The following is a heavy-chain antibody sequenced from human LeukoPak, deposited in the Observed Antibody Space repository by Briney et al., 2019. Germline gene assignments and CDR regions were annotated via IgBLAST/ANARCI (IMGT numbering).Heavy chain of an antibody. CDR1: GYTFTSYY. D-gene: IGHD1-26*01. J-gene: IGHJ4*02. V-gene: IGHV1-46*01. CDR3: ARYGQYSGSYYFSFDY. CDR2: INPSGGST. Sequence: ASVKVSCKASGYTFTSYYMHWVRQAPGQGLEWMGIINPSGGSTSYAQKFQGRVTMTRDMSTSTVYMELSSLRSEDTAVYYCARYGQYSGSYYFSFDYWGQGTLVTVSS.